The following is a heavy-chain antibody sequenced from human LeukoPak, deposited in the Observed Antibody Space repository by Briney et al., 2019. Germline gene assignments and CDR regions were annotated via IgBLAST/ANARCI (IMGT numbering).Heavy chain of an antibody. D-gene: IGHD3-10*02. CDR3: TRGMLRQPPDY. Sequence: GASLRLYCASSGFTFNSYSLHWVRQAPGKGLEWVTAISDEETYKFYADSEKGRFTISRDNSKNTLYLQMNSLRVEDTAIYYCTRGMLRQPPDYWGQGMLVTVSS. J-gene: IGHJ4*02. V-gene: IGHV3-30-3*01. CDR1: GFTFNSYS. CDR2: ISDEETYK.